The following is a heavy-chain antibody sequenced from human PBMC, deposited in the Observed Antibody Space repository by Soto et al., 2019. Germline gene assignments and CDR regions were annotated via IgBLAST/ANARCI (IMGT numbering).Heavy chain of an antibody. CDR1: GFNFRNHA. J-gene: IGHJ4*02. V-gene: IGHV3-30*04. CDR2: ISYDGNKK. Sequence: GGSLTLSCAASGFNFRNHAMHWVRQAPGKGLEWMAVISYDGNKKYYADSVKGRFTISRDNSKNTLFLQMNSLGPEDTAVYYCAREGDITLIVVIINEIDYWGQVPLVTVSS. CDR3: AREGDITLIVVIINEIDY. D-gene: IGHD3-22*01.